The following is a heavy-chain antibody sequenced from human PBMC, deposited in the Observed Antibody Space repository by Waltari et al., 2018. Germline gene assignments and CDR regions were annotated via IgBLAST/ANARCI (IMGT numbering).Heavy chain of an antibody. V-gene: IGHV4-59*01. J-gene: IGHJ4*02. D-gene: IGHD3-10*01. CDR3: ARTNYYGSGSYYD. CDR2: IYYSGST. CDR1: GGSISSYY. Sequence: QVQLQESGPGLVKPSETLSLTCTVSGGSISSYYWSWIRQPPGKGLEWIGYIYYSGSTNYNPSLKSRVTISVDTSKNQFSLKLSSVTAADTAVYYCARTNYYGSGSYYDWGQGTLVT.